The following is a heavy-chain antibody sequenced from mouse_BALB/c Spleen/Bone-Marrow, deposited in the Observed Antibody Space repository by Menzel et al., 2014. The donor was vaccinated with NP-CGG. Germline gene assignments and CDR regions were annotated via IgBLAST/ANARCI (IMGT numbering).Heavy chain of an antibody. CDR2: INPSTGYT. J-gene: IGHJ2*01. Sequence: VQLQQSGAELAKPGAPVKMSCKASGYTFTSFRMHWVKQRPGQGLEWIGNINPSTGYTEYNQKFKDKATLTADKSSSTAYMQLNSLTSEDSAVYYCARSYGKNVDYWGQGTTLTVSS. CDR3: ARSYGKNVDY. CDR1: GYTFTSFR. V-gene: IGHV1-4*01. D-gene: IGHD2-1*01.